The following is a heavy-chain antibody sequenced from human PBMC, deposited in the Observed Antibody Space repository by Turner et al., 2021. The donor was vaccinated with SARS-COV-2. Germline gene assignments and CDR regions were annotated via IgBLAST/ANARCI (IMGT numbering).Heavy chain of an antibody. D-gene: IGHD3-22*01. V-gene: IGHV4-39*05. CDR3: AGEEVVFRASHTLYYYGMDV. Sequence: QLQLQEPGPGLVKPSETPSLHCPVSGGSISSSSYYWGWIRQPPGKGLGWIGSIYYSGSTYYNPSLKSRVTISVDTSKNQFSLKLSSVTAADTAVYYCAGEEVVFRASHTLYYYGMDVWGQGTTVTVSS. CDR1: GGSISSSSYY. CDR2: IYYSGST. J-gene: IGHJ6*02.